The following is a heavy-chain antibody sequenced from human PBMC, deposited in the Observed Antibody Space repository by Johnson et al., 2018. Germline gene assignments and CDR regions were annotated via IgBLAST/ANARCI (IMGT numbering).Heavy chain of an antibody. Sequence: VQLVESGGGVVQPGRSLRLSCAASEFTFRSYGMLWVRQAPGKGLEWVAVISYDGSNKYYADSVKGRFTISRDNSKNTLYLQMNSLRAEDTAVYYCAKDRKYDFWSGYYYYYYMDVWGKGTTVTVSS. V-gene: IGHV3-30*18. CDR1: EFTFRSYG. CDR2: ISYDGSNK. CDR3: AKDRKYDFWSGYYYYYYMDV. D-gene: IGHD3-3*01. J-gene: IGHJ6*03.